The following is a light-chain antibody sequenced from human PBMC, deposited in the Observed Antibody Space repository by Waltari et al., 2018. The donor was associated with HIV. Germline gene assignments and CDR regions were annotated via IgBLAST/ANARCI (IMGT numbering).Light chain of an antibody. J-gene: IGKJ4*01. CDR3: QQYFSVPPT. CDR2: WAS. CDR1: RTVFYSSDNRNY. V-gene: IGKV4-1*01. Sequence: DIVMTQSPDSLAVSLGERATITCTSSRTVFYSSDNRNYLAWYLQRPGQSPKVLIFWASTRAYGVPARFSGSGSGTDFSLTLSSLQADDVGIYYCQQYFSVPPTFGGGTKVEI.